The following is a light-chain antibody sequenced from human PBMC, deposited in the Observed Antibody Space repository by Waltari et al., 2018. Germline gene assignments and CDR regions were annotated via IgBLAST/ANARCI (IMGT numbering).Light chain of an antibody. V-gene: IGKV1-12*01. CDR3: QQANSFPLT. CDR2: AAS. Sequence: DIQMTQFPSSVSASVGDRVTITCWASQDISRWLAWYQQKPGKAPKFLIYAASNLQSGVPSRFSGTGSGTDFTLTISSLQPEDFATYYCQQANSFPLTFGGGTKVEIK. CDR1: QDISRW. J-gene: IGKJ4*01.